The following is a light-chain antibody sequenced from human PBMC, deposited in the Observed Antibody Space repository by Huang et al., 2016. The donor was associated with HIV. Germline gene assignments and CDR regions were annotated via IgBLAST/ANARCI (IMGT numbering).Light chain of an antibody. J-gene: IGKJ3*01. CDR3: QQYDDLPRT. CDR2: DAS. Sequence: DIQMTQSPSSLSASVGDRVTITCQASQYIKNYLNWYQQKPGKAPKLLIYDASNLETGVPSRFSGSGSGTHFTFSISGLQPEDCATYFCQQYDDLPRTFGPGTKVDIK. V-gene: IGKV1-33*01. CDR1: QYIKNY.